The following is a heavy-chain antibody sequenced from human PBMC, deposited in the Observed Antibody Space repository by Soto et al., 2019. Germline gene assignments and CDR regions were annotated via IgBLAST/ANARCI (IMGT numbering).Heavy chain of an antibody. CDR2: MIPMFGTA. CDR1: GCTFISYA. D-gene: IGHD6-13*01. J-gene: IGHJ4*02. V-gene: IGHV1-69*13. CDR3: ARARTYSRSWYGY. Sequence: SVKVSFKASGCTFISYAISWVRQAPGQGLEWMGGMIPMFGTANYAQKFQGRVTITADESTSTTYMELSSLRYEDTAVYYCARARTYSRSWYGYWGQGTLVPVSS.